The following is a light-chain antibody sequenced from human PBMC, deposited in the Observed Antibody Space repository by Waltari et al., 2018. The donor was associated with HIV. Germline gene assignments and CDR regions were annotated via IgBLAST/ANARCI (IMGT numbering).Light chain of an antibody. J-gene: IGLJ2*01. Sequence: QAVLTQPPSASASSGQKITISCSGGDSNVGSHYVDWYHQFPGGAPKLLLYKNNQRSSGVPDRFSGSKSGTSASLTISGLRSEDEGIYFCGVWDDNLRGVFGGGTRLTVL. CDR3: GVWDDNLRGV. CDR1: DSNVGSHY. V-gene: IGLV1-47*01. CDR2: KNN.